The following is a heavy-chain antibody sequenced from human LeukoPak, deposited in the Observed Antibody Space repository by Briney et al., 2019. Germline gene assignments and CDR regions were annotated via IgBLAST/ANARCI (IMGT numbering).Heavy chain of an antibody. CDR1: GFTFSSYS. J-gene: IGHJ4*02. D-gene: IGHD3-10*01. V-gene: IGHV3-48*01. CDR3: ARDRWFGDPYFDY. CDR2: INTGGSPI. Sequence: GGSLRLSCAASGFTFSSYSMNWVRQAPGKGLEWVSYINTGGSPIYYADSVRGRFTISRDNSKNTLYLQMNSLRAEDTAVYYCARDRWFGDPYFDYWGQGTLVTVSS.